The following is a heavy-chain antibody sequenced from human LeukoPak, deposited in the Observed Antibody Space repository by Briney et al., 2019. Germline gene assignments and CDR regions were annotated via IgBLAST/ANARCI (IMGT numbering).Heavy chain of an antibody. CDR2: LYDYGRT. CDR3: ATIKRGNIFGYFDF. CDR1: GGSISSHY. J-gene: IGHJ4*02. Sequence: TSETLSLTCTVSGGSISSHYWSWIRQPPGRGLEWIGYLYDYGRTKHNPSLNSRLTLSADTSKNQFSLRLSSVTAADTAVYFCATIKRGNIFGYFDFWGQGILVAVSS. D-gene: IGHD5-18*01. V-gene: IGHV4-59*11.